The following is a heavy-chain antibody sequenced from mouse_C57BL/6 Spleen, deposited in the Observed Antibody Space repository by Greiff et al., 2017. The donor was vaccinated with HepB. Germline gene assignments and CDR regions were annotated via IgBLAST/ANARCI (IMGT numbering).Heavy chain of an antibody. CDR2: ISYDGSN. J-gene: IGHJ4*01. D-gene: IGHD2-4*01. Sequence: EVKLVESGPGLVKPSQSLSLTCSVTGYSITSGYYWNWIRQFPGNKLEWMGYISYDGSNNYNPSLKNRISITLDTSKNQFFLKLNSVTTEDTATYYCARYDYDDAMDYWGQGTSVTVSS. V-gene: IGHV3-6*01. CDR3: ARYDYDDAMDY. CDR1: GYSITSGYY.